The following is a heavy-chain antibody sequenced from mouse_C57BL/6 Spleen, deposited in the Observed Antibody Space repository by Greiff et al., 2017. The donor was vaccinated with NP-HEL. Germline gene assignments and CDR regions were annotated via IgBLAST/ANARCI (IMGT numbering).Heavy chain of an antibody. CDR2: IDPSDSYT. V-gene: IGHV1-50*01. D-gene: IGHD1-1*01. CDR3: ARHYYGSYTWYFDV. CDR1: GYTFTSYW. J-gene: IGHJ1*03. Sequence: QVQLQQPGAELVKPGASVKLSCKASGYTFTSYWMQWVKQRPGQGLEWIGEIDPSDSYTNYNQKFKGKATLTVDTSSSTAYMQLSSLTSEDSAVYYCARHYYGSYTWYFDVWGTGTTGTVSS.